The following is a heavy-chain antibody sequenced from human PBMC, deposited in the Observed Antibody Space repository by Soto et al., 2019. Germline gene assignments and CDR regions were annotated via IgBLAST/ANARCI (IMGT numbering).Heavy chain of an antibody. CDR2: INPSSGRT. V-gene: IGHV1-46*01. CDR3: ARDHNFGFILYAMDV. D-gene: IGHD2-15*01. J-gene: IGHJ6*02. Sequence: GASVKVSCNASGYTFTSYSMHWVRQAPGQGLEWMGIINPSSGRTSYAQNFQGRVTMTSDTSTSIVYMEMSSLKSEDTAVYYCARDHNFGFILYAMDVWGQGTTVTVSS. CDR1: GYTFTSYS.